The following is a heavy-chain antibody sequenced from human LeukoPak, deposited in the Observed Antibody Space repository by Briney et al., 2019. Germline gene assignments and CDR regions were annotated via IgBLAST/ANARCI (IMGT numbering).Heavy chain of an antibody. J-gene: IGHJ6*02. CDR1: GFTFSSYW. D-gene: IGHD6-13*01. CDR3: ARDQLAAGAYLSGMDV. CDR2: INSDGSST. Sequence: PGGSLRLSCAASGFTFSSYWMHWVRQAPGKGLVWVSRINSDGSSTSYADSVKGRFTISRDNAKNTLYLQMNSLRAEDTAVYYCARDQLAAGAYLSGMDVWGQGTTVTVSS. V-gene: IGHV3-74*01.